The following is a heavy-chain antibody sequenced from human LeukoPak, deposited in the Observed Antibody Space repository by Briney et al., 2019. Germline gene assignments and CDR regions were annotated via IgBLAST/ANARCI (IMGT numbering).Heavy chain of an antibody. CDR1: VVALSIYG. D-gene: IGHD2-2*01. V-gene: IGHV3-30*18. J-gene: IGHJ4*02. Sequence: GGSLRLSCAPPVVALSIYGIRWVRQAPDKGLEWVAVISYDGSNKYYADSVKGRFTISRDNSKNTLYLQMNSLRAEDTAVYYCAKDRCSSTSCYSFDYWGQGTLVTVSS. CDR3: AKDRCSSTSCYSFDY. CDR2: ISYDGSNK.